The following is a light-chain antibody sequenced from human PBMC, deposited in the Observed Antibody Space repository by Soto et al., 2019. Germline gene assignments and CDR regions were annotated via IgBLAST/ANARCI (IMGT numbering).Light chain of an antibody. Sequence: EIVMTQSPATLSVSPGERATLSCSASQSVSSNLAWYQQKPGQAPRLLIYSSSTRATGIPARLSGSGSWTEFTLTISSLQSEDFAVYYCKQYNNWPPFSLGQGTKVEIK. J-gene: IGKJ1*01. CDR3: KQYNNWPPFS. CDR2: SSS. CDR1: QSVSSN. V-gene: IGKV3-15*01.